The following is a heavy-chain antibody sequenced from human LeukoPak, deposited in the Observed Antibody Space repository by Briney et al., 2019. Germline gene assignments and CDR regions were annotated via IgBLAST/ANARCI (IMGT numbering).Heavy chain of an antibody. CDR1: GFTFSDYY. J-gene: IGHJ4*02. Sequence: PGGSLRLSCTASGFTFSDYYMSWIRQAPGKGLEWVSCSSNSYTNYADSVKGRITISRDNSKSTLYLQMSSLRAEGTGIYYCVRDKWRDGWSNSFDFWGQGTLVTVSS. CDR3: VRDKWRDGWSNSFDF. CDR2: SSNSYT. D-gene: IGHD6-19*01. V-gene: IGHV3-11*06.